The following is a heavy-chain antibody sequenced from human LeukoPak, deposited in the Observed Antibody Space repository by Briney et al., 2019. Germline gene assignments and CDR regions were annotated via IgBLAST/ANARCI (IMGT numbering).Heavy chain of an antibody. D-gene: IGHD1-1*01. CDR2: IHHSGRL. V-gene: IGHV4-4*02. CDR3: ARGGDWKFDY. Sequence: PSETLSLTCAVSVDSICSNKWWTWVRQPPGKGLEWIGEIHHSGRLNYSPSLKSRVTISVDKSKNHFSLNLNSITPADTAIYYCARGGDWKFDYWGQGALVTVSS. CDR1: VDSICSNKW. J-gene: IGHJ4*02.